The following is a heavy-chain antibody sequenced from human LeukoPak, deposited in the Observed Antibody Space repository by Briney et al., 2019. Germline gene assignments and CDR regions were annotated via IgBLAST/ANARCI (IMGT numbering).Heavy chain of an antibody. CDR3: ARPYNSGPVFCYMAV. J-gene: IGHJ6*03. Sequence: ASVKVSCKASGYIFTAYYMHWVRQAPGQGLEWMGWIDPNSGATNYAQRFQGRVTMTRDTSITAAYMELSRLTSDDTAVYYCARPYNSGPVFCYMAVWGKGTTVTVSS. D-gene: IGHD3-10*01. V-gene: IGHV1-2*02. CDR1: GYIFTAYY. CDR2: IDPNSGAT.